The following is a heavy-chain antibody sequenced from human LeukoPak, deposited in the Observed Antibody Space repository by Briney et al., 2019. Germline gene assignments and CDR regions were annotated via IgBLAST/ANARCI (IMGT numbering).Heavy chain of an antibody. CDR3: AKDSWWELPGDY. CDR2: ISGSGGST. Sequence: GGPLSLSCAASRFPVRNNYMSWVRQAPGKGLEWVSAISGSGGSTYYADSVKGRFTISRDNSKNTLYLQMNSLRAEDTAVYYCAKDSWWELPGDYWGQGTLVTVSS. D-gene: IGHD1-26*01. V-gene: IGHV3-23*01. J-gene: IGHJ4*02. CDR1: RFPVRNNY.